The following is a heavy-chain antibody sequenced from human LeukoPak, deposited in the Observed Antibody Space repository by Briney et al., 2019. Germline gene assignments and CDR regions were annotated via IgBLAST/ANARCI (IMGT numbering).Heavy chain of an antibody. CDR2: ISSSSSYI. D-gene: IGHD5-12*01. Sequence: GGSLRLSCAASGFTFSSYSMNWVRQAPGKGLEGVSSISSSSSYIYYADSVKGRFTISRDNAKNSLYLQMNSLKIEDMALYYCARDKWPGGLGYAFGIWGQGTMVTVSS. V-gene: IGHV3-21*04. CDR3: ARDKWPGGLGYAFGI. CDR1: GFTFSSYS. J-gene: IGHJ3*02.